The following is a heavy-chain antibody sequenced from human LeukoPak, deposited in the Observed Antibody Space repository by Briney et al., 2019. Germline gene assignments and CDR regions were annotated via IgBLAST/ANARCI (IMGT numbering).Heavy chain of an antibody. V-gene: IGHV3-21*01. CDR3: ARDWPTIAAAGTIPEYFQH. CDR1: GFTLSSYA. Sequence: GGSLRLSCAASGFTLSSYAMSWVRQAPGKGLEWVSSISGGHGGTYYADSVKGRFTISRDNAKDSLYLQMNSLRAEDTAVYYCARDWPTIAAAGTIPEYFQHWGQGTLVTVSS. CDR2: ISGGHGGT. D-gene: IGHD6-13*01. J-gene: IGHJ1*01.